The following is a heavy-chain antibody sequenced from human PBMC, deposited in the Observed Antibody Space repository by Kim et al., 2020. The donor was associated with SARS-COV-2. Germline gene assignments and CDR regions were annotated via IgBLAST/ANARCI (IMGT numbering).Heavy chain of an antibody. D-gene: IGHD3-22*01. CDR3: TTDWYSSGYYPQFDY. CDR2: IKSKTDGGTT. Sequence: GGSLRLSCAASGFTFSNAWMSWVRQAPGKGLEWVGRIKSKTDGGTTDYAAPVKGRFTISRDDSKNTLYLQMNSLKTEDTAVYYCTTDWYSSGYYPQFDYWGQGTLVTVSS. V-gene: IGHV3-15*01. CDR1: GFTFSNAW. J-gene: IGHJ4*02.